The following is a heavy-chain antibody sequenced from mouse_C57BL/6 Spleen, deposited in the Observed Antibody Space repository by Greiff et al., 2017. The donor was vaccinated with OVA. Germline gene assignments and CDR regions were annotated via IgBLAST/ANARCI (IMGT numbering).Heavy chain of an antibody. J-gene: IGHJ1*03. CDR2: ISYDGSN. Sequence: ESGPGLVKPSQSLSLTCSVTGYSITSGYYWNWIRQFPGNKLEWMGYISYDGSNNYNPSLKNRISITRDTSKNQFFLKLNSVTTEDTATYYCARGKDFHYTHFDVWGTGTTVTVSS. CDR1: GYSITSGYY. V-gene: IGHV3-6*01. CDR3: ARGKDFHYTHFDV. D-gene: IGHD2-12*01.